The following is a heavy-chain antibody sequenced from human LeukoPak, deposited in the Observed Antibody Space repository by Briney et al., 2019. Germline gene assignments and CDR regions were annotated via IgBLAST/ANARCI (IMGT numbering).Heavy chain of an antibody. D-gene: IGHD3-22*01. J-gene: IGHJ3*02. CDR2: IYYSGST. Sequence: PSETLSLTCTVSGGSISSSSYYWGWIRQPPGKGLEWIGSIYYSGSTYYNPSLKSRVTISVDTSKNQFSLKLSSVTAADTAVYYCATSSDSLDDAFDIWGQGTMVTVSS. V-gene: IGHV4-39*07. CDR1: GGSISSSSYY. CDR3: ATSSDSLDDAFDI.